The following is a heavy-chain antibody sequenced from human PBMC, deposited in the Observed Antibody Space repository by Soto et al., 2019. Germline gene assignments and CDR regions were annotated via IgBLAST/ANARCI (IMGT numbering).Heavy chain of an antibody. CDR1: GGSISGYF. CDR3: ARAYDSNGNHAFDI. J-gene: IGHJ3*02. Sequence: WETLSLTCTVSGGSISGYFWSWIRQPAGKGLDWIGRIYSSGSTNYNPSLNSRITMSVDTSKNQFSLKLSSVSAADTAVYYCARAYDSNGNHAFDIWGQGTLVTGSS. V-gene: IGHV4-4*07. CDR2: IYSSGST. D-gene: IGHD3-22*01.